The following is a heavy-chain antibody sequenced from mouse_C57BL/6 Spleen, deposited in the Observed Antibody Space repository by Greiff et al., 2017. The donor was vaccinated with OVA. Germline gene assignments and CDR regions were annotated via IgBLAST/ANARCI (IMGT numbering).Heavy chain of an antibody. CDR3: ARDETTVVDYDFDY. CDR1: GYTFTSYG. D-gene: IGHD1-1*01. V-gene: IGHV1-81*01. CDR2: IYPRSGNT. J-gene: IGHJ2*01. Sequence: VQLQQSGAELARPGASVKLSCKASGYTFTSYGISWVKQRTGQGLEWIGEIYPRSGNTYYNEKFKGKATLTAEQSSSTAYMELRSLTSEDSAVYDCARDETTVVDYDFDYWGQGTTLTVSS.